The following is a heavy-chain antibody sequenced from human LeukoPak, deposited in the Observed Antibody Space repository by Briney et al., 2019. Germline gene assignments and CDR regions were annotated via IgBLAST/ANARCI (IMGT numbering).Heavy chain of an antibody. V-gene: IGHV3-15*01. CDR3: ARYSSSSFDY. D-gene: IGHD1-26*01. Sequence: GGSLRLSCAASGFTFSNAWMSRVRQAPGTGLEWVGRLKSKTDGGTTDYAAPVKGRFTISRDDSKNTLYLQMNSLKTEDTAVYYCARYSSSSFDYWGQGILVTVSS. CDR2: LKSKTDGGTT. J-gene: IGHJ4*02. CDR1: GFTFSNAW.